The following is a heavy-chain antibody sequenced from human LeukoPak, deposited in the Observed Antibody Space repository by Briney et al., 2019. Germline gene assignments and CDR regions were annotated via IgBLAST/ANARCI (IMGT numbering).Heavy chain of an antibody. CDR3: AREQQLGISFDY. CDR1: GGSISSYY. D-gene: IGHD6-13*01. J-gene: IGHJ4*02. Sequence: SETLSLTCTVSGGSISSYYWSWIRQPPGKGLEWIGYTYYSGSTNYNPSLKSRVTISVDTSKNQFSLKLSSVTAADTAVYYCAREQQLGISFDYWGQGTLVTVSS. V-gene: IGHV4-59*01. CDR2: TYYSGST.